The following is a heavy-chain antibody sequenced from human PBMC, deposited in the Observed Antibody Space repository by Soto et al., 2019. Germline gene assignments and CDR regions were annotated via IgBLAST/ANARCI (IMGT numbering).Heavy chain of an antibody. Sequence: QVQLGQSGAEVKKPGSSVKVSCKASGGTFSSYAISWVRQAPGQGLEWMGGIIPIFGTANYAQKFQGRVTITADKSTSTAYMELSSLRSEDTAVYYCARSTKRYCSGGSCYSFGFYYWGQGTLVTVSS. CDR3: ARSTKRYCSGGSCYSFGFYY. CDR1: GGTFSSYA. CDR2: IIPIFGTA. J-gene: IGHJ4*02. V-gene: IGHV1-69*06. D-gene: IGHD2-15*01.